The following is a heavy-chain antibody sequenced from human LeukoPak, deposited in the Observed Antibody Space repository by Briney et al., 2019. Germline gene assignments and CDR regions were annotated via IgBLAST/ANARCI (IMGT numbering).Heavy chain of an antibody. D-gene: IGHD6-19*01. CDR3: ARHYEQWLVEWFDP. V-gene: IGHV4-39*01. CDR1: GGSISSGSYY. CDR2: IYYSGST. Sequence: PSETLSLTCTVSGGSISSGSYYWSWIRQPPGKGLEWIGSIYYSGSTYYNPSLKSRVTISVDTSKNQFSLKLSSVTAADTAVYYCARHYEQWLVEWFDPWGQGTLVTVSS. J-gene: IGHJ5*02.